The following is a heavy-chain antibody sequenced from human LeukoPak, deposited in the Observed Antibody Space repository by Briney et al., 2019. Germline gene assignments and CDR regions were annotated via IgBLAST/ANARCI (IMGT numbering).Heavy chain of an antibody. D-gene: IGHD3-3*01. CDR2: ISSSSSYI. V-gene: IGHV3-21*01. Sequence: GGSLRLSCAVSGFTFSSYSMNWVRQAPGKGLEWVSSISSSSSYIYYADSVKGRFTISRDNAKNSLYLQMNSLRAEDTAVYYCAREVQYYDFWSGYYRRWFDPWGQGTLVTVSS. CDR1: GFTFSSYS. CDR3: AREVQYYDFWSGYYRRWFDP. J-gene: IGHJ5*02.